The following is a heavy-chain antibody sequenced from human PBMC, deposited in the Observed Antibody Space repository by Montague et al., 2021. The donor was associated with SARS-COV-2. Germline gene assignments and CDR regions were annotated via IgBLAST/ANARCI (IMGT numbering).Heavy chain of an antibody. V-gene: IGHV4-39*01. CDR1: GGSISSSSYY. Sequence: SETLSLTCTVSGGSISSSSYYWGRIRQPPEKGLEWIGSIYYTGSTYYNPSLKSRVTISVDTSKNQFSLKLSSVTAADTAVYYCARHGYYETYDAFDIWGQGTMVTVSS. D-gene: IGHD3-22*01. J-gene: IGHJ3*02. CDR3: ARHGYYETYDAFDI. CDR2: IYYTGST.